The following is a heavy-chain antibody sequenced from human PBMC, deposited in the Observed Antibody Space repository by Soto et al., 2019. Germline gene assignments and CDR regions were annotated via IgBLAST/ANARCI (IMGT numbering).Heavy chain of an antibody. D-gene: IGHD3-10*01. CDR1: GGTFSSYA. CDR3: ARAPYYGSGSTHYYYYGMDV. Sequence: QVQLVQSGAEVKKPGSLVKVSCKASGGTFSSYAISWVRQAPGQGLEWMGGIIPIFGTANYAQKFQGRVTITADKSTSTAYMELSSLRSEDTAVYYCARAPYYGSGSTHYYYYGMDVWGQGTTVTVSS. V-gene: IGHV1-69*06. J-gene: IGHJ6*02. CDR2: IIPIFGTA.